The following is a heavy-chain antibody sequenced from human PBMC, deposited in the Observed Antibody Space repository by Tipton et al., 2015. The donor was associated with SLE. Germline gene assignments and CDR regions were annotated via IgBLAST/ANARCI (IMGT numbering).Heavy chain of an antibody. Sequence: TLSLTCTVSGGSISSGGHCWSWIRQPAGKGLEWIGYIHTGGSTEYNPSVKSRVTISVDTSKNQFSLKLSSVTAADTAVYYCARDEKYRGEFDFWGQGTLVTVSS. CDR2: IHTGGST. CDR1: GGSISSGGHC. CDR3: ARDEKYRGEFDF. D-gene: IGHD3-10*01. J-gene: IGHJ4*02. V-gene: IGHV4-61*09.